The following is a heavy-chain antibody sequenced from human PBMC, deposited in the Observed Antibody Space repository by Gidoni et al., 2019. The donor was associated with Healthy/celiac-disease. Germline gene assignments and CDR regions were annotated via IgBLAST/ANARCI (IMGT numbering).Heavy chain of an antibody. Sequence: QLQLQESGPGLVKPSETLSLTCTVSGASISRSSYYWGWIRQPPGKGLEWIGSIYYSGSTYYNPSLKSRVTIAVDTSKNQFSLKLSSVTAADTAVYYCARHNQRWLQHDAFDIWGQGTMVTVSS. CDR3: ARHNQRWLQHDAFDI. V-gene: IGHV4-39*01. CDR2: IYYSGST. J-gene: IGHJ3*02. D-gene: IGHD5-12*01. CDR1: GASISRSSYY.